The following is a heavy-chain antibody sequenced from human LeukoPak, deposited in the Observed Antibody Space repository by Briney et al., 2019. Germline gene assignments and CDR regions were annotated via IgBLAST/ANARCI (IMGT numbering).Heavy chain of an antibody. V-gene: IGHV3-30*18. CDR3: AKAPPPYCSGGSCFDAFDI. CDR2: ISYDGSNK. J-gene: IGHJ3*02. D-gene: IGHD2-15*01. Sequence: PGGSLRLSCAASGFTFSSYGMHWVRQAPGKGLEWVAVISYDGSNKYYADSVKGRFTISRDNSKNTLYLQMNSLRAEDTAVFSCAKAPPPYCSGGSCFDAFDIWGQGTMVTVSS. CDR1: GFTFSSYG.